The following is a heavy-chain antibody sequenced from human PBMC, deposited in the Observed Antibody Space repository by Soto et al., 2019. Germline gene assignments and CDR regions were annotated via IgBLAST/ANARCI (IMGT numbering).Heavy chain of an antibody. CDR3: ARDTVTTDYYYYGMDV. J-gene: IGHJ6*02. CDR1: GGSISSGGYY. CDR2: IYYSGST. V-gene: IGHV4-31*03. Sequence: SETLSLTCTVSGGSISSGGYYWSWIRQHPGKGLEWIGYIYYSGSTYYNPSLKSRVTISVDTSKNQFSLKLSSVTATDTAVYYCARDTVTTDYYYYGMDVWGQGTTVTVSS. D-gene: IGHD4-4*01.